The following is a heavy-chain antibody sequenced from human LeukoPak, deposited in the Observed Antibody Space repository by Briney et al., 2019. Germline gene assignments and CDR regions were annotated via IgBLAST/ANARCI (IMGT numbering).Heavy chain of an antibody. CDR2: IKSKANNYAT. D-gene: IGHD3-3*01. CDR1: GFTFSGSA. V-gene: IGHV3-73*01. Sequence: GRSLKLSCAASGFTFSGSAMHWVRQASGQGLEWVGRIKSKANNYATAYAASVKGRFTISRDDSKNTAYLQMNSLKTEDAAVYYCTPDFWSGYPSGWGQGTLVTVSS. J-gene: IGHJ4*02. CDR3: TPDFWSGYPSG.